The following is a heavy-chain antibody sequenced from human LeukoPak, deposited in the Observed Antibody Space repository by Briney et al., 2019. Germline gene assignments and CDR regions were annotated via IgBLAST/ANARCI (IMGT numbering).Heavy chain of an antibody. CDR3: AKESTTGIDY. V-gene: IGHV3-33*06. Sequence: PGGSLRLSCAASGFTVSSNYMTWVRQAPGKGLEWVAVIWYDGSNKYYADSVKGRFTISRDNSKNTLYLQMNSLRAEDTAVYYCAKESTTGIDYWGQGTLVTVSS. J-gene: IGHJ4*02. CDR1: GFTVSSNY. CDR2: IWYDGSNK. D-gene: IGHD4-17*01.